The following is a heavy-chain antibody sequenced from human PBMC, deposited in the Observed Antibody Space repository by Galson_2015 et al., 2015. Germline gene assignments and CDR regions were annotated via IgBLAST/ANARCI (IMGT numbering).Heavy chain of an antibody. D-gene: IGHD3-10*01. Sequence: SLRLSCAASGFTFSTYTMNWVRLAPGKGLEWVSSISSSSTNIYYADSVKGRFTISRDNAKSSLSLQMNSLRVEDTAVYYCARDYITMVQDFDYRGQGTLVTVSS. CDR1: GFTFSTYT. CDR2: ISSSSTNI. V-gene: IGHV3-21*01. J-gene: IGHJ4*02. CDR3: ARDYITMVQDFDY.